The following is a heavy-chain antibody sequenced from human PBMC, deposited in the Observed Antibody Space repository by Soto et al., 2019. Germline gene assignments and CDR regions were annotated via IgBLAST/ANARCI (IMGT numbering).Heavy chain of an antibody. D-gene: IGHD1-26*01. J-gene: IGHJ4*02. Sequence: SETLSLTCTVSGYSISSGYYWGWIRQPPGKGLEWIGSIYHSGSTYYNPSLKSRVTISVDTSKNQFSLKLSSVTAADTAVYYCARVGQQPEGSGSYFDYWGQGTLVTVSS. CDR2: IYHSGST. V-gene: IGHV4-38-2*02. CDR3: ARVGQQPEGSGSYFDY. CDR1: GYSISSGYY.